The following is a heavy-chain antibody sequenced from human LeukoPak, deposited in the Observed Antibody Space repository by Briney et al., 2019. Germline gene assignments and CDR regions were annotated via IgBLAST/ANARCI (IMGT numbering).Heavy chain of an antibody. D-gene: IGHD2-15*01. CDR1: GFTFSNHW. CDR3: ARYCSGGSCYPIGY. CDR2: IDERGSNA. Sequence: GGSLRLSCAASGFTFSNHWMHWVRQAPGKGLVWVSRIDERGSNAMYADSVKGRFSISRDNAKNTVNLQMNSLRAEDTGVYYCARYCSGGSCYPIGYWGQGTLVTVSS. V-gene: IGHV3-74*03. J-gene: IGHJ4*02.